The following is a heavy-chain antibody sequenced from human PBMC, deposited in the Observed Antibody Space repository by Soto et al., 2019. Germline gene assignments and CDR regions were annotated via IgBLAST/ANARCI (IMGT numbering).Heavy chain of an antibody. Sequence: PSQTLSLTCVISGDSVSSNSAAWNWIRQSPSRGFEWLGRTYYRAKWYDEYAVSVKGRITINPDPSKNLFSLQLNSVTPEDTAVYYCARTGGATDSWGQGTLVTVSS. CDR3: ARTGGATDS. CDR2: TYYRAKWYD. CDR1: GDSVSSNSAA. J-gene: IGHJ4*02. D-gene: IGHD3-16*01. V-gene: IGHV6-1*01.